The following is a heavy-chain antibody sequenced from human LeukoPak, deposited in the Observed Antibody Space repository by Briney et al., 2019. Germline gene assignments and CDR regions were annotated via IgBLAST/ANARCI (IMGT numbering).Heavy chain of an antibody. CDR3: AKDYMSYYDSSGYYSDF. Sequence: GGSLRLSCAASGFTFTSYAMSWVRQAPGKGLGWVSVISGIGGRHYYADSVKGRFTISGDISKTPFYLQMKSLKAEATAGFSCAKDYMSYYDSSGYYSDFWGQGTLVTVSS. V-gene: IGHV3-23*01. CDR1: GFTFTSYA. J-gene: IGHJ4*02. CDR2: ISGIGGRH. D-gene: IGHD3-22*01.